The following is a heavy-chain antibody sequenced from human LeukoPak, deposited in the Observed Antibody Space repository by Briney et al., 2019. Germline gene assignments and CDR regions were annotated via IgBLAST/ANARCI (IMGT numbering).Heavy chain of an antibody. Sequence: GGSLRLSCAASGFTFSSYSMNWVRRAPGKGLEWVSAIGASGGSPYYADSVKGRFIISRDNSKNTLYLQMNSLRAEDTAVYYCTKGRTIMVRFLIDYWGQGTLVTVSS. CDR3: TKGRTIMVRFLIDY. J-gene: IGHJ4*02. D-gene: IGHD5-24*01. CDR2: IGASGGSP. V-gene: IGHV3-23*01. CDR1: GFTFSSYS.